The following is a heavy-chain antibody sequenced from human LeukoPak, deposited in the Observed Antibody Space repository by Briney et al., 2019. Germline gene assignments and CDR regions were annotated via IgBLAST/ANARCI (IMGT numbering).Heavy chain of an antibody. J-gene: IGHJ3*02. D-gene: IGHD2-2*01. V-gene: IGHV4-61*02. CDR2: IYTSGST. CDR3: ARRGPGYCSSTSCYDSSDDAFDI. CDR1: GGSISSGSYY. Sequence: PSETLSLTCTVSGGSISSGSYYWSWIRQPAGKGLEWIGRIYTSGSTNYNPSLKSRVTISVDTSKNQFSLKLRSVTAADTAVYYCARRGPGYCSSTSCYDSSDDAFDIWGQGTMVTVSS.